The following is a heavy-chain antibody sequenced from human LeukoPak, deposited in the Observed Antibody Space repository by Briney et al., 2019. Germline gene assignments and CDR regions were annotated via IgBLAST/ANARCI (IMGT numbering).Heavy chain of an antibody. CDR2: ISAYNGST. CDR3: ARDQSVRLLQTSSTYFKHGFAI. J-gene: IGHJ3*02. CDR1: GYTFTNYG. V-gene: IGHV1-18*01. Sequence: ASVKVSCKTSGYTFTNYGISWVRQAPGLGLEWMGWISAYNGSTNYAQKVQGRVTMTTDTSTSTAYMELRSLRFDDTAVYYCARDQSVRLLQTSSTYFKHGFAIWGQGSMVTVSS. D-gene: IGHD6-13*01.